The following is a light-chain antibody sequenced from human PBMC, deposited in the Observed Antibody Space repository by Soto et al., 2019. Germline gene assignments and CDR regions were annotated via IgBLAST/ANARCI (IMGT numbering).Light chain of an antibody. CDR2: TDN. V-gene: IGLV1-44*01. CDR3: AAWDGSLNAYV. Sequence: QSVLTQPPSASGTPGQRVTISCSGSSSNIGSNALNWYQQFPGTAPKLLIYTDNQRPSGVPDRFSGSKSGTSASLAISGLQSEDEADYFCAAWDGSLNAYVFGTGTKLTVL. J-gene: IGLJ1*01. CDR1: SSNIGSNA.